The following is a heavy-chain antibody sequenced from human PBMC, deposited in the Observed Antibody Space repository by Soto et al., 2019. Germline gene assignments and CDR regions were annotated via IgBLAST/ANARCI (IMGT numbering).Heavy chain of an antibody. J-gene: IGHJ4*02. D-gene: IGHD3-22*01. CDR3: AKDRGLYYQDTTGYQDY. V-gene: IGHV3-30*18. CDR2: ISNDGSNK. CDR1: GLTFSSYG. Sequence: QVQLVEYGGGVVQPGRSLRLSCAASGLTFSSYGMHWVRQAPGKGLEWVALISNDGSNKYYADSVKGRFTISRDNSKRTLYLQMNSMRAEDAAVYYCAKDRGLYYQDTTGYQDYWGQGTLVTVSS.